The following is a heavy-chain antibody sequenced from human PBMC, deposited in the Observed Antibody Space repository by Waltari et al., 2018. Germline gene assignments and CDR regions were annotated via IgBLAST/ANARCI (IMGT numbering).Heavy chain of an antibody. CDR1: GGSMSSHY. Sequence: QVQLQESGPRLVKPSETLSLTCTVSGGSMSSHYWSWIRQPAGKGLEWIGRIYVSGSTNSNPSLKSRVTMSIDTSKNHFSLKVTSVTAADTAIYYCARDLRRVAARRGANYYYFSHMDVWGKGTSVTISS. V-gene: IGHV4-4*07. J-gene: IGHJ6*03. CDR2: IYVSGST. CDR3: ARDLRRVAARRGANYYYFSHMDV. D-gene: IGHD6-6*01.